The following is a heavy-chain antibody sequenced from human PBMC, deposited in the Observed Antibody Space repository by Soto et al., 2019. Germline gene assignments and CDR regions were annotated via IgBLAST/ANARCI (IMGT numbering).Heavy chain of an antibody. J-gene: IGHJ4*02. CDR2: ITRGNSYI. V-gene: IGHV3-21*01. CDR3: VRSATIDYYDSTGWYYFDY. Sequence: PGGSLRLSCVASTFAFDTYTMNWVRQAPGKGLEWVSSITRGNSYIYYAGSVTGRFTISRDNAKNSLYLQMDNLRADDTAVYYCVRSATIDYYDSTGWYYFDYWGQGTPVTVSS. CDR1: TFAFDTYT. D-gene: IGHD3-22*01.